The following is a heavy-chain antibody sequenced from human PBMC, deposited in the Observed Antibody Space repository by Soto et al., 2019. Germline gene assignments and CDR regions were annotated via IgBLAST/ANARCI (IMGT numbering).Heavy chain of an antibody. CDR2: ISDSGGLT. V-gene: IGHV3-23*01. J-gene: IGHJ3*02. CDR3: ARRAFGGSRSFHI. Sequence: VQLLESGGDLVHPGGSLRLSCAASGFALSSPPMSWVRQAPERGLEWVSGISDSGGLTYNADSVKGRFTISRDNSQNTLYLRMTSVRAEDSALYYWARRAFGGSRSFHIWCQGTLVTGSS. D-gene: IGHD6-25*01. CDR1: GFALSSPP.